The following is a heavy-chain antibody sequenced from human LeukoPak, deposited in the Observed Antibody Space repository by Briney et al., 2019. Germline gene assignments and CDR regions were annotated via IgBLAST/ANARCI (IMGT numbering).Heavy chain of an antibody. D-gene: IGHD3-22*01. CDR1: GGTFSSYA. CDR2: IIPIFGTA. CDR3: ARDGYYDSSGYYYDYYYYMDV. Sequence: ASVSVSCKASGGTFSSYAISWVRQAPGQGLEWMGGIIPIFGTANYAQKFQGRVTITADESTSTAYMELSSLRSEDTAVYYCARDGYYDSSGYYYDYYYYMDVWGKGTTVTVSS. V-gene: IGHV1-69*13. J-gene: IGHJ6*03.